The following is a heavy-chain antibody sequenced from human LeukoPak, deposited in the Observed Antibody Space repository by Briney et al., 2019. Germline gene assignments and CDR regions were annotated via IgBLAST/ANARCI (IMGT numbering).Heavy chain of an antibody. CDR3: ASGYSGYDLNY. CDR1: DFRDYY. D-gene: IGHD5-12*01. V-gene: IGHV1-2*02. Sequence: GASVRVSFKTSDFRDYYMKWVRQAPGHGLEWLGWINPKSGDTDYAQKFQGRVTMTRDTSINTAYMELSGLKPDDTAIYYCASGYSGYDLNYWGQGTQVTVSS. CDR2: INPKSGDT. J-gene: IGHJ4*02.